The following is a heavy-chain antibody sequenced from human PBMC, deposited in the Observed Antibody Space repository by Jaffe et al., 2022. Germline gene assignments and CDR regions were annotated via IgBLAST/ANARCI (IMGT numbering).Heavy chain of an antibody. CDR1: GYTFTGYY. CDR2: INPNSGGT. J-gene: IGHJ4*02. CDR3: ARDFKGSKYYYDSSGPDY. D-gene: IGHD3-22*01. Sequence: QVQLVQSGAEVKKPGASVKVSCKASGYTFTGYYMHWVRQAPGQGLEWMGWINPNSGGTNYAQKFQGRVTMTRDTSISTAYMELSRLRSDDTAVYYCARDFKGSKYYYDSSGPDYWGQGTLVTVSS. V-gene: IGHV1-2*02.